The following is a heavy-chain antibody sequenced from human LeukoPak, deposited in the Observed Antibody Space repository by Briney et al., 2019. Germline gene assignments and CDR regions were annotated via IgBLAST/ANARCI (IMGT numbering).Heavy chain of an antibody. D-gene: IGHD2-2*01. CDR1: GFTFSSYD. CDR3: ARASRDNWYFDL. CDR2: IGTAGDT. J-gene: IGHJ2*01. V-gene: IGHV3-13*01. Sequence: GGSLRLSCAASGFTFSSYDMHWVRQATGKGMEWVSAIGTAGDTYYPGSVKGRFTISRENAKNSLYLQMNSLRAGDTAVYYCARASRDNWYFDLWGRGTLVTVSS.